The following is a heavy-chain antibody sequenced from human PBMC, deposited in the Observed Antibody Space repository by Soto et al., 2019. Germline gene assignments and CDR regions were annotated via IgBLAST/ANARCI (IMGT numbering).Heavy chain of an antibody. CDR2: IIPTFGRT. CDR1: GDTFSSYA. J-gene: IGHJ4*01. Sequence: SVKVSCKASGDTFSSYAISWVRQAPGQGLEWMGKIIPTFGRTNYAQKFQGRLTISADDSTSTAYMELTXXXTDXXXXDXXXRDPLSSFAXXRWGQXTXXXVS. V-gene: IGHV1-69*07. CDR3: XRDPLSSFAXXR. D-gene: IGHD3-10*01.